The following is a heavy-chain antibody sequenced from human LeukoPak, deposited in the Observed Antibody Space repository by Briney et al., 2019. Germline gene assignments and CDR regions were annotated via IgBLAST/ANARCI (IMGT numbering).Heavy chain of an antibody. CDR2: IYTSGST. CDR3: ARDLITYCSSTSCYRFDP. V-gene: IGHV4-4*07. D-gene: IGHD2-2*01. Sequence: SETLSLTCTVSGGSISSYYWSWIRQPAGKGLEWIGRIYTSGSTNYNPSLKSRVTISVDTSKNQFSLRLSSVTAADTAVYYCARDLITYCSSTSCYRFDPWGQGTLVTVSS. CDR1: GGSISSYY. J-gene: IGHJ5*02.